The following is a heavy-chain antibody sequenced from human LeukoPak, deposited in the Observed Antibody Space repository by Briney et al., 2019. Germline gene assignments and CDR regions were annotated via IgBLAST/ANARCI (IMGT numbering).Heavy chain of an antibody. V-gene: IGHV4-34*01. D-gene: IGHD6-19*01. CDR3: ASRHTGYSSGWPLRPFDY. J-gene: IGHJ4*02. CDR1: GGSFSGYC. Sequence: SETLSLTCAVYGGSFSGYCWSWIRQPPGKGLEWIGEINHSGSTNYNPSLKSRVTISVDTSKNQFSLKLSSVTAADTAVYYCASRHTGYSSGWPLRPFDYWGQGTLVTVSS. CDR2: INHSGST.